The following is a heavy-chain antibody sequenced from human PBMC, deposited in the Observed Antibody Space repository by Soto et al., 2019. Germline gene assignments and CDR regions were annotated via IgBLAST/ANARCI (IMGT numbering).Heavy chain of an antibody. D-gene: IGHD3-3*01. J-gene: IGHJ3*02. CDR1: GYPVTAYY. CDR2: INPATGAA. V-gene: IGHV1-2*02. CDR3: ARGGGVGVAGSAAFDM. Sequence: QLHLVQSGAVVKKPGASVTVSCSASGYPVTAYYMHWVRQAPGRGLEWMGGINPATGAAKYTQTFRGRVPLTRDTSTSTGFRELSGLTSEDTAGLYCARGGGVGVAGSAAFDMWGQGTLVTVSS.